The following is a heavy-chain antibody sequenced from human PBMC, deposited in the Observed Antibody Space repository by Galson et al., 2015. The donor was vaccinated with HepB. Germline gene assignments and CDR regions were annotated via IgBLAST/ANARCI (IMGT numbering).Heavy chain of an antibody. V-gene: IGHV3-23*01. Sequence: SLRLSCAASGFIFSRYAMTWVRQAPLKGLEWVASISGSGNSGRTYHADSVKGRLTISRDDSTNRLYLQMNSLRAEDTAVYYCTKGDSSSWYYFDYWGQGSLVTVSS. D-gene: IGHD6-13*01. CDR3: TKGDSSSWYYFDY. CDR2: ISGSGNSGRT. CDR1: GFIFSRYA. J-gene: IGHJ4*02.